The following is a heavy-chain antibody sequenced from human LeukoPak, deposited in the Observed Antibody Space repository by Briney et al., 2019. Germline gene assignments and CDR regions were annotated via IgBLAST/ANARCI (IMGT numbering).Heavy chain of an antibody. V-gene: IGHV3-33*06. CDR1: GFTFSSYG. CDR2: IWYDGSNK. CDR3: AKEAYIEMATITPDY. J-gene: IGHJ4*02. Sequence: AGGSLRLSCAASGFTFSSYGMHWVRQAPGKGLEWVAVIWYDGSNKYYADSVKGRFTISRDNSKNTLYLQMNSLRAEDTAVYYCAKEAYIEMATITPDYWGQGTLVTVSS. D-gene: IGHD5-24*01.